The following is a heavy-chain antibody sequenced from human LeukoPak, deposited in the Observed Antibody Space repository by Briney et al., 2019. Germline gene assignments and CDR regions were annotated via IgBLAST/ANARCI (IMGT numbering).Heavy chain of an antibody. CDR3: ARASGDYGEYFDY. J-gene: IGHJ4*02. Sequence: PGRSLRLSCAASGFTFRSFAMHWVRQAPGEGLEWVAAIWYDGSNKYYADSVKGRFTISRDNSKNTLFLQMNSLRAEDTAVYYCARASGDYGEYFDYWGQGTLVTVSS. D-gene: IGHD4-17*01. V-gene: IGHV3-33*01. CDR2: IWYDGSNK. CDR1: GFTFRSFA.